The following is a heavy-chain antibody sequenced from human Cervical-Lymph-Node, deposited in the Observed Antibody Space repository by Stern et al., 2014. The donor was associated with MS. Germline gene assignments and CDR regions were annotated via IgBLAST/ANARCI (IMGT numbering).Heavy chain of an antibody. Sequence: VQLVESGAEVKKPGSSVKVSCKASGGTFSSYAISWVRQAPGQGLEWMGGIIPIFGTANYAQKFQGRVTITADESTSTAYMELSSLRSEDKAVYYCARAVDYGSGSYSGDYWGQGTLVTVSS. V-gene: IGHV1-69*01. J-gene: IGHJ4*02. CDR1: GGTFSSYA. D-gene: IGHD3-10*01. CDR3: ARAVDYGSGSYSGDY. CDR2: IIPIFGTA.